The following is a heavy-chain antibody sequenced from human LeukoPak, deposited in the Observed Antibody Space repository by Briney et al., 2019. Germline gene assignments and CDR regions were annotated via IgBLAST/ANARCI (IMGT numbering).Heavy chain of an antibody. V-gene: IGHV3-9*01. CDR3: AKDMRRGGYYDFWSGYSPFDY. J-gene: IGHJ4*02. CDR1: GFTFDDYA. Sequence: GGSPRLSCAASGFTFDDYAMHWVRQAPGKGPEWVSGISWNSGSIGYADSVKGRFTISRDNAKNSLYLQMNSLRAEDKALYYCAKDMRRGGYYDFWSGYSPFDYWGQGTLVTVSS. D-gene: IGHD3-3*01. CDR2: ISWNSGSI.